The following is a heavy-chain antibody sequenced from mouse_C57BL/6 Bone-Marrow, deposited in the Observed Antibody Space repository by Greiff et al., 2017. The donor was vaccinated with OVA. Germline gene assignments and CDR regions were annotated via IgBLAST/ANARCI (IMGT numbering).Heavy chain of an antibody. J-gene: IGHJ2*01. V-gene: IGHV1-26*01. CDR2: INPNNGGT. Sequence: EVQLQQSGPELVKPGASVKISCKASGYTFTDYYMNWVKQSHGKSLEWIGDINPNNGGTSYNQKFKGKATLTVDKSSSTAYMELRSLTSEDSAVYYCASYYGNGYYFDYWGQGTTLTVSS. D-gene: IGHD2-1*01. CDR3: ASYYGNGYYFDY. CDR1: GYTFTDYY.